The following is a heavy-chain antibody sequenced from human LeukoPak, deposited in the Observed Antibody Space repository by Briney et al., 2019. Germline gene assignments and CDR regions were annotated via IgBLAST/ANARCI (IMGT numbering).Heavy chain of an antibody. D-gene: IGHD4-11*01. V-gene: IGHV1-69*13. CDR1: GYTFTSYY. CDR2: IIPIFGTA. J-gene: IGHJ6*02. CDR3: ARAPRYSNYDAYYYYGMDV. Sequence: ASVKVSCKASGYTFTSYYMHWVRQAPGQGLEWMGGIIPIFGTANYAQKFQGRVTITADESTSTAYMELSSLRSEDTAVYYCARAPRYSNYDAYYYYGMDVWGQGTTVTVSS.